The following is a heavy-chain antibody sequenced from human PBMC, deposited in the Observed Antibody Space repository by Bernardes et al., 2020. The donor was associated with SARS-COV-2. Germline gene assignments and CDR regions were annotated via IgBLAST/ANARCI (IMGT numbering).Heavy chain of an antibody. CDR1: GGTFSSYA. CDR3: ARDGDRITMIVVGEYYYYGMDV. J-gene: IGHJ6*02. D-gene: IGHD3-22*01. Sequence: SVKVSCKASGGTFSSYAISWVRQAPGQGLEWMGRIIPILGIANYAQKFQGRVTITADKSTSTAYMELSSLRSEDTAVYYCARDGDRITMIVVGEYYYYGMDVWGQGTTVTVSS. CDR2: IIPILGIA. V-gene: IGHV1-69*04.